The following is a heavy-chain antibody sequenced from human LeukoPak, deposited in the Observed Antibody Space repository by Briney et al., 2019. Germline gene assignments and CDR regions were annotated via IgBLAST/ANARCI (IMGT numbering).Heavy chain of an antibody. D-gene: IGHD3-10*01. Sequence: GESLKISCKGSGYSFTSHWIGWVRQMPGKGLEWMGIIYPGDSDTRYSPSFQGQVTISADKSISTAYLQWSSLKASDTAMYYCARTPYYYGSGSYYNPYYFDYWGQGTLVTVSS. J-gene: IGHJ4*02. CDR3: ARTPYYYGSGSYYNPYYFDY. CDR1: GYSFTSHW. V-gene: IGHV5-51*01. CDR2: IYPGDSDT.